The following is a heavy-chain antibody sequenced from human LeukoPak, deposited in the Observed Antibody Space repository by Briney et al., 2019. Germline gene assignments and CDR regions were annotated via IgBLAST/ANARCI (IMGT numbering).Heavy chain of an antibody. V-gene: IGHV4-39*01. CDR3: ARVDIVAIGYYYMDV. CDR1: GGSISISSYY. D-gene: IGHD5-12*01. CDR2: IYYSGST. J-gene: IGHJ6*03. Sequence: PSETLSLTCTVSGGSISISSYYWGWIRQPPGKGLAWNGSIYYSGSTYYNPSLKSRVTISVDTSKNQFSLKLSSVTAADTAVYYCARVDIVAIGYYYMDVWGKGTTVTVSS.